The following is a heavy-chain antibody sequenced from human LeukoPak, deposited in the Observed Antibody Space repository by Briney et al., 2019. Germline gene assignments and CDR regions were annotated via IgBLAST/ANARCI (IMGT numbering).Heavy chain of an antibody. CDR1: GGSISSSSYY. J-gene: IGHJ6*02. CDR3: ARGSDLAADYGMDV. V-gene: IGHV4-61*05. Sequence: SETLSLTCTVSGGSISSSSYYWGWIRQPPGKGLEWIGYVYYSGSTNYNPSLKSRVTISVDTSKNQFSLKLSSVTAADTAVYYCARGSDLAADYGMDVWGQGTTVTVSS. D-gene: IGHD6-13*01. CDR2: VYYSGST.